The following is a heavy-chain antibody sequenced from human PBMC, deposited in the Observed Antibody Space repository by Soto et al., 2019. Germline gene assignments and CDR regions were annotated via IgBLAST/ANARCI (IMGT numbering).Heavy chain of an antibody. CDR3: ARRWGRSFDY. J-gene: IGHJ4*02. Sequence: QVQLPESGPGLVKPSETLSLTCTVSGGSISRYYWSWIRQPPGKGLEWIGYIYYSGSTNSNPSLKSRLTTSVDTSKNQCSLKLSAVTAADTAVYHCARRWGRSFDYWGQGTLVTVSS. D-gene: IGHD2-15*01. CDR2: IYYSGST. CDR1: GGSISRYY. V-gene: IGHV4-59*08.